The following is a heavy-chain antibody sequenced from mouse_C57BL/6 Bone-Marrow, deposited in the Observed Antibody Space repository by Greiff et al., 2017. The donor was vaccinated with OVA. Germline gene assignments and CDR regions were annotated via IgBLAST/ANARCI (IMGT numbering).Heavy chain of an antibody. CDR1: GYTFTSYW. CDR2: IDPSDSET. V-gene: IGHV1-52*01. Sequence: QVQLQQPGAELVRPGSSVKLSCKASGYTFTSYWMHWVKQRPIQGLEWIGNIDPSDSETHYNQKFKDKATLTVDKSSSTAYMQLSSLTSEDSAVYYGARGDTTVVAKDYWGQGTTLTVSS. J-gene: IGHJ2*01. D-gene: IGHD1-1*01. CDR3: ARGDTTVVAKDY.